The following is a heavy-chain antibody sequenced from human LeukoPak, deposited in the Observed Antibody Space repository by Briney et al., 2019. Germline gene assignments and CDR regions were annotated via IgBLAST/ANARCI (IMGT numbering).Heavy chain of an antibody. CDR2: INHSGST. D-gene: IGHD3-3*01. V-gene: IGHV4-34*01. CDR3: ARTTIFGVAPKARGDGMDV. J-gene: IGHJ6*02. Sequence: SETLSLTCAVYGGSFSGYYWSWIRQPPGKGLEWVGEINHSGSTYYNPSLKSRVTISVDTSKNQFSLKLSSVTAADTAVYYCARTTIFGVAPKARGDGMDVWGQGTTVTVSS. CDR1: GGSFSGYY.